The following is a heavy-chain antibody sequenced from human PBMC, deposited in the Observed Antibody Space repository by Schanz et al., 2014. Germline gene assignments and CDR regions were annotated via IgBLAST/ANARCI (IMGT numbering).Heavy chain of an antibody. CDR1: GFTFTNYA. Sequence: EVQLLESGGGLVQPGGSLRLSCAASGFTFTNYAMSWVRQAPGKGLEWVSYVSRSTPDIYYADSVKGRFTMSRDNAKNSVFLQMNSLRAEDTAVYYCARGGPAYYFDDWGQGTLVTVSS. J-gene: IGHJ4*02. V-gene: IGHV3-48*01. CDR2: VSRSTPDI. CDR3: ARGGPAYYFDD.